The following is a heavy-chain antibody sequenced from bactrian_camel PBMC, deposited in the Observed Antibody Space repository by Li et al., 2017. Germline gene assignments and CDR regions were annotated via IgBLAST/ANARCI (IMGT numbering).Heavy chain of an antibody. Sequence: QLVESGGGLVQPGGSLRLSCEASGYTASKHCMAWFRQAPGKEREEVAAIYVGEGDTHYVDSVKGRFTISQDSAKNTLYLQLNSLKTEDTAMYYCTKDDYWGQGTQVTVS. J-gene: IGHJ4*01. CDR2: IYVGEGDT. V-gene: IGHV3S1*01. CDR1: GYTASKHC. CDR3: TKDDY.